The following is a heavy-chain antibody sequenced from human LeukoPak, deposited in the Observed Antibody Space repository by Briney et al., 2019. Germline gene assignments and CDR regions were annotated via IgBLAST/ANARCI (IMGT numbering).Heavy chain of an antibody. Sequence: ASVKVSCKASGYTFTSYGISWVRQAPGQGLEWMGWISGYNGNTNYAQNLQGRVTMTTDTSTSTAYMGLRSLRSDDTAVYYCAITVTMVRGVHLTPNIWFDPWGQGTLVTVSS. J-gene: IGHJ5*02. CDR2: ISGYNGNT. D-gene: IGHD3-10*01. CDR1: GYTFTSYG. V-gene: IGHV1-18*01. CDR3: AITVTMVRGVHLTPNIWFDP.